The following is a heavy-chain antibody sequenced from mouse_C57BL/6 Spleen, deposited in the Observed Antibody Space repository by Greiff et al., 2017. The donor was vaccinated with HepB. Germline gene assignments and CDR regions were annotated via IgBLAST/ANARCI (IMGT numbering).Heavy chain of an antibody. J-gene: IGHJ4*01. CDR2: IGPANGNT. Sequence: VQLQQSVAELVRPGASVKLSCTASGFNIKNTYMHWVQQRPEQGLEWIGRIGPANGNTKYAPKFQGKGTITADTSSYTAYLQLSRLTSEDTAIYYCARGDYGYAMDYWGQGTSVTVSS. CDR3: ARGDYGYAMDY. D-gene: IGHD2-4*01. V-gene: IGHV14-3*01. CDR1: GFNIKNTY.